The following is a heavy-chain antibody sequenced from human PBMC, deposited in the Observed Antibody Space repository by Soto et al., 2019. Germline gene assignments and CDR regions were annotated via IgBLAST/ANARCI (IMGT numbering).Heavy chain of an antibody. CDR3: AKAISGYNAPLDH. CDR1: GFTFSSYA. CDR2: ISGSDSST. D-gene: IGHD5-12*01. J-gene: IGHJ4*02. V-gene: IGHV3-23*01. Sequence: EVQLLESGGGLVQPGGSLRLFSAASGFTFSSYAMNWVRQAPGKGLEWVSVISGSDSSTYYADSVKGRFTISRDNSKNTLYVQMNSLRAEDTAVYYCAKAISGYNAPLDHWGQGTRVTVSS.